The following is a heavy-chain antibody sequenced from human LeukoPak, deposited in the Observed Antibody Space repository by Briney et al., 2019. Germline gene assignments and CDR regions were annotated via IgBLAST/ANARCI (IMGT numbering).Heavy chain of an antibody. CDR1: GGSISSSSYY. CDR2: IYYSGST. Sequence: SETLSLTCTVSGGSISSSSYYWGWIRQPPGKGLEWIGSIYYSGSTYYNPSLKSRVTISVDTSKNQFSLKLSSVTAADTAMYYCAREGVGEKQWLVQGLDYFDYWGQGTLVTVSS. D-gene: IGHD6-19*01. J-gene: IGHJ4*02. CDR3: AREGVGEKQWLVQGLDYFDY. V-gene: IGHV4-39*07.